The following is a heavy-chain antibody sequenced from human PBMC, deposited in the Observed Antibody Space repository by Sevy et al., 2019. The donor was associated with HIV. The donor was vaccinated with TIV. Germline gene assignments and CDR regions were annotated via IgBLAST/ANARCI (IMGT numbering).Heavy chain of an antibody. J-gene: IGHJ5*02. Sequence: GGSLRLSCAASGFTFSDYYMSWIRQAPGKGLEWVSYISRSGSTINYADSVKGRFNISWDNAKNSLYLQITSLRAEDTAVYYCARENTMIEEPGWFDPWGQGTLVTVSS. CDR3: ARENTMIEEPGWFDP. V-gene: IGHV3-11*01. CDR1: GFTFSDYY. CDR2: ISRSGSTI. D-gene: IGHD3-22*01.